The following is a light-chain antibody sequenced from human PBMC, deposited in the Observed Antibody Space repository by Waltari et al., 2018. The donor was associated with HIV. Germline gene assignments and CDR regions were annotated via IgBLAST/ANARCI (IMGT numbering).Light chain of an antibody. J-gene: IGKJ1*01. V-gene: IGKV3-15*01. Sequence: DIVMTQSPAPLSVSPGERATLSCRASQSVINNLAWYQQKPGQAPRLLIYAASTRATGFPARFSGSGSGTEFTLTISSLQSEDFALYYCQQYGSSPWTFGQGTKVEIK. CDR2: AAS. CDR1: QSVINN. CDR3: QQYGSSPWT.